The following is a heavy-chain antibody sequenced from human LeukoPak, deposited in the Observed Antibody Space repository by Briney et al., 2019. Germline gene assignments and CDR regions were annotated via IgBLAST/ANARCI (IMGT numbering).Heavy chain of an antibody. CDR2: INPSGGST. Sequence: ASVKVSCKASGYTFTSYYMHWVRQAPGQGLEWMGIINPSGGSTSYAQKFQGRVTMTRDTSTSTVYMELSSLRSEDTAVYYCARDPSLKRHFDYWGQGTLVTASS. V-gene: IGHV1-46*01. J-gene: IGHJ4*02. CDR1: GYTFTSYY. D-gene: IGHD1-1*01. CDR3: ARDPSLKRHFDY.